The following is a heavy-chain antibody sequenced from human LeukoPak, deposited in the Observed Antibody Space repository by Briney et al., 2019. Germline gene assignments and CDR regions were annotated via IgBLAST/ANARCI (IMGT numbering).Heavy chain of an antibody. V-gene: IGHV3-13*01. CDR2: IGTVADT. CDR1: GFYFNDYD. J-gene: IGHJ5*02. CDR3: ARGWGGDGRSLGALDL. Sequence: PGGSLRLSCAASGFYFNDYDMHWVRQAAGKRLEWVSGIGTVADTFYPDSVKGRFTISRENAKNSVYRQMNSLSPGNTAIYYCARGWGGDGRSLGALDLWGQGILVTVSS. D-gene: IGHD3-16*01.